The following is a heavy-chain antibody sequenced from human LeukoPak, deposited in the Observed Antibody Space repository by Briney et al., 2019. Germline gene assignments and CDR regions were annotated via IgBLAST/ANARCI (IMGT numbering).Heavy chain of an antibody. J-gene: IGHJ4*02. CDR3: ARRRDGYKSSFDY. CDR2: INHSGST. D-gene: IGHD2-21*01. CDR1: GGSFSGYY. Sequence: SETLSLTCAVYGGSFSGYYWSWIRQPPGKGLEWIGEINHSGSTNYNPSLKSRVTISVDTSKNQFSLKLSSVTAADTAVYYCARRRDGYKSSFDYWGQGTLVTVSS. V-gene: IGHV4-34*01.